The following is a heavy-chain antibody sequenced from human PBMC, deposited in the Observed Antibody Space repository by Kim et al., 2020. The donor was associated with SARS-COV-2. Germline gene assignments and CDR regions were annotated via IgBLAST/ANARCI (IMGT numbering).Heavy chain of an antibody. D-gene: IGHD3-3*01. Sequence: VKRPITISRHNSKNTLYLQMNSLRAEDTAVYYCAREYYDFWSGYHYYMDVWGKGTTVTVSS. CDR3: AREYYDFWSGYHYYMDV. J-gene: IGHJ6*03. V-gene: IGHV3-53*01.